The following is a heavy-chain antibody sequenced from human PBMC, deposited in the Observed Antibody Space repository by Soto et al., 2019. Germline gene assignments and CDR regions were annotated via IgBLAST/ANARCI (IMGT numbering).Heavy chain of an antibody. V-gene: IGHV1-2*07. D-gene: IGHD6-13*01. CDR2: MNPNSGGT. CDR3: ARGYYSSSLRVVDY. J-gene: IGHJ4*02. Sequence: QVQLVQSGADVKKPGASVKVSCKTSGYTFSGYFMHWLRQAPGQGLEWMGWMNPNSGGTDYAHKFQVRVSMSLDTSIMTAYMELSRLRSDDTAIYYCARGYYSSSLRVVDYWGQGTLVTVSS. CDR1: GYTFSGYF.